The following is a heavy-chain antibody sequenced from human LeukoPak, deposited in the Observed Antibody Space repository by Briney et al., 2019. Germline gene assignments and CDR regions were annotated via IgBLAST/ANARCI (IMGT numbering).Heavy chain of an antibody. D-gene: IGHD6-13*01. V-gene: IGHV3-33*01. CDR3: VRGVGVSRFNYLDS. CDR2: IWYDASNK. J-gene: IGHJ4*02. CDR1: GFTFSSFG. Sequence: GGSLRLSCAASGFTFSSFGMHWVRQAPGKGLEWVAVIWYDASNKYYADSVKGRFTIYRDNSKNTLYLQMNSLRDDDTAVYYCVRGVGVSRFNYLDSWGQGTLVIVSS.